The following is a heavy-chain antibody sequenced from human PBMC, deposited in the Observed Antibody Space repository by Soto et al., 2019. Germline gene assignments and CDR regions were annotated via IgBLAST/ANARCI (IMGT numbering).Heavy chain of an antibody. J-gene: IGHJ1*01. CDR3: AQTVRECSGGSCYSGYFQH. D-gene: IGHD2-15*01. CDR1: GFTFSSYA. V-gene: IGHV3-23*01. CDR2: ISGSGGST. Sequence: EVQVLESGGGLVQPGGSLRLSCAASGFTFSSYAMSWVRQAPGKGLEWVSGISGSGGSTYFADSVKGRFTISRDNSKNTVYLQMNSLGAEDTAVYYCAQTVRECSGGSCYSGYFQHWGQGTLVTVSS.